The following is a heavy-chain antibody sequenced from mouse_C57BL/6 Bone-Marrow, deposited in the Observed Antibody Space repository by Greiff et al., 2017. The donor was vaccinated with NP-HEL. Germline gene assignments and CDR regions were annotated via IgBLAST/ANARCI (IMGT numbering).Heavy chain of an antibody. V-gene: IGHV1-72*01. CDR1: GYTFTSYW. Sequence: QVQLQQSGAELVKPGASVKLSCKASGYTFTSYWMHWVKQRPGRGLEWIGRIDPNSGGTKYNEKFKSKATLTVDKPSSTAYMQLSSLTSEDSAVYYCATFYYGSYYYAMDYWGQGTSVTVSS. CDR3: ATFYYGSYYYAMDY. J-gene: IGHJ4*01. D-gene: IGHD1-1*01. CDR2: IDPNSGGT.